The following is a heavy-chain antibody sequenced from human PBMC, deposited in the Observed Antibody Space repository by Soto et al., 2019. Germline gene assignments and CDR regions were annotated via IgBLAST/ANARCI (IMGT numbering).Heavy chain of an antibody. CDR1: GFTFSDSW. J-gene: IGHJ5*02. CDR3: VRGGSNYAS. CDR2: IKPDESEQ. D-gene: IGHD4-4*01. V-gene: IGHV3-7*01. Sequence: EVQLVESGGGLVQPGGSLRLSGTASGFTFSDSWMTWVRQAPGKGLEWVARIKPDESEQKYADSVKGRFSISRDNAKNSMYLQMDSLRGADTAVYYCVRGGSNYASWGQGTLVTVSS.